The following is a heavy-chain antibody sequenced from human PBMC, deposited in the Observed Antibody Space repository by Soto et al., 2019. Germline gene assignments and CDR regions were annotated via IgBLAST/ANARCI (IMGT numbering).Heavy chain of an antibody. CDR1: GYTFTSYG. CDR3: ARDRAPSPRPDAFDI. V-gene: IGHV1-18*04. Sequence: AASVKVSCKASGYTFTSYGISWVRQAPGQGLEWMGWISAYNGNTNYAQKLQGRVTMTTDTSTSTAYMELRSLRSDDTAVYYCARDRAPSPRPDAFDIWGQGTMVTVSS. CDR2: ISAYNGNT. J-gene: IGHJ3*02.